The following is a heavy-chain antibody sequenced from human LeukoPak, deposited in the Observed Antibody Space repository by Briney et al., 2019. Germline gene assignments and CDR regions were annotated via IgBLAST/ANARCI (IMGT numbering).Heavy chain of an antibody. J-gene: IGHJ6*03. CDR2: IYYIGST. CDR1: GGSISSYY. Sequence: PSETLSLTCTVSGGSISSYYWNWIRQPPGKGLEWIGYIYYIGSTNYNPSLKSRVTISVDTSKNQFSLKLTSVTAADTAVYYCARDEGIAAAGYYYYMDVWGKGTTVTVSS. V-gene: IGHV4-59*01. D-gene: IGHD6-13*01. CDR3: ARDEGIAAAGYYYYMDV.